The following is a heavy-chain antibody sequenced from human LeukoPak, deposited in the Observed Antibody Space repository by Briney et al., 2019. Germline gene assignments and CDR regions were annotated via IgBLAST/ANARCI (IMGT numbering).Heavy chain of an antibody. J-gene: IGHJ4*02. V-gene: IGHV4-31*02. CDR2: TYYSGST. D-gene: IGHD5-24*01. Sequence: SQTLSVTCSVSGGSISTGASYWGWVRQYPGKGLEWIGYTYYSGSTYYNPSLKSRVIISLDTSKNQFSLKLNSVTAADTAVYYCARGDGYKADYWGQGTLVTVSS. CDR3: ARGDGYKADY. CDR1: GGSISTGASY.